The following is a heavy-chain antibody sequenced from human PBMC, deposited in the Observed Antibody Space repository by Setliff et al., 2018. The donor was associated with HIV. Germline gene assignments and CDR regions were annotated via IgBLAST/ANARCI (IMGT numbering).Heavy chain of an antibody. Sequence: GESLKISCAASGFTVSSNYMSWVRQAPGKGLEWVSVLYIGGSTYYADSVKGRFTISRDNSKNTLYLQMNSLRAEDTAVYYCARLKVGNTAMVPDAFDIWGQGTMVTVSS. CDR1: GFTVSSNY. V-gene: IGHV3-53*01. CDR3: ARLKVGNTAMVPDAFDI. CDR2: LYIGGST. D-gene: IGHD5-18*01. J-gene: IGHJ3*02.